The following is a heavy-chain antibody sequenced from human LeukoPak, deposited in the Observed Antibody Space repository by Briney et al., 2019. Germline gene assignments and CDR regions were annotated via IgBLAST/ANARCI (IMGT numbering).Heavy chain of an antibody. CDR2: IRPDGGTT. CDR1: GFSFSAYS. Sequence: PGGSLRLSCSASGFSFSAYSMHWVRQAPGKGLEYVSVIRPDGGTTYYADSVRGRFSISRDNSKNTLYLQMSSLRVEDTAVYYCVPKGTEGYWGQGTLVTVSS. J-gene: IGHJ4*02. CDR3: VPKGTEGY. V-gene: IGHV3-64D*06.